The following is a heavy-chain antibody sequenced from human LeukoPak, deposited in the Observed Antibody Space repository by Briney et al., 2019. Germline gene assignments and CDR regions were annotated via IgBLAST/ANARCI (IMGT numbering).Heavy chain of an antibody. CDR1: GFTLDDYA. CDR2: ISWNSGSI. J-gene: IGHJ3*02. D-gene: IGHD3-10*01. CDR3: AKDIEGFGEDWAKAFDI. Sequence: GRSLRLSCAASGFTLDDYAMHWVRQAPGKGLEWVSGISWNSGSIGYADSVKGRFTISRDNAKNSLYLQMNSLRAEDTALYYCAKDIEGFGEDWAKAFDIWGQGTMVTVSS. V-gene: IGHV3-9*01.